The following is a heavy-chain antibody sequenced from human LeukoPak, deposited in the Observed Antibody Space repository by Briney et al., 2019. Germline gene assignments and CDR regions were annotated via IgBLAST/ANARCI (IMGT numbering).Heavy chain of an antibody. CDR2: INHSGST. D-gene: IGHD3-22*01. Sequence: PSETLSLTCAVYGGSFSGYYWSWIRQPPGKGLEWIGEINHSGSTNYNPSLKSRVTISVDTSKNQFSLKLSSVTAADTAVYYCARTVYDSSGYYSYWGQGTLVTVSS. J-gene: IGHJ4*02. CDR1: GGSFSGYY. CDR3: ARTVYDSSGYYSY. V-gene: IGHV4-34*01.